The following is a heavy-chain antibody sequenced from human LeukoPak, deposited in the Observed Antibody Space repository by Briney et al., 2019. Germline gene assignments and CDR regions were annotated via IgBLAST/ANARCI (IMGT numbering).Heavy chain of an antibody. CDR1: GFTFRSYR. Sequence: GGSLRLSCAASGFTFRSYRMNWVRQAPGKGLEWVASIKQGESERYYVDSVNGRFTISRDNAKNSLYLQLNSLRAGDTAVYFCARGDNSAFDIWGQGTMVTVSS. CDR2: IKQGESER. J-gene: IGHJ3*02. V-gene: IGHV3-7*04. D-gene: IGHD3-22*01. CDR3: ARGDNSAFDI.